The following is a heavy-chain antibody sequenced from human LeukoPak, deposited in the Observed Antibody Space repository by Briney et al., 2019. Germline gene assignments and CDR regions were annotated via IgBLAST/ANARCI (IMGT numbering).Heavy chain of an antibody. V-gene: IGHV3-20*04. J-gene: IGHJ4*02. CDR1: GFTFDDYG. CDR3: ARDSDYDILTGYSPFDY. Sequence: GGSLRLSCAASGFTFDDYGMSWVRQAPGKGLEWFSGINWNGGSTGYADSVKGRFTISRDNAKNSLYLQMNSLRAEDTALYYCARDSDYDILTGYSPFDYWGQGTLVTVSS. CDR2: INWNGGST. D-gene: IGHD3-9*01.